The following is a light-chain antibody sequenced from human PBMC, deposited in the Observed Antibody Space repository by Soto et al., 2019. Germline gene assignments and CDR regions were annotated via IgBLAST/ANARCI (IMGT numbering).Light chain of an antibody. CDR3: QQYSSLPHT. Sequence: ESVLTQSPGTLSLSPGERATLSCRATQSVTNNYFAWYQQKPGQSPRLLIYGVSSRATDIPDRFSCSGSGTDFTLTISRLDHEDFVVYYCQQYSSLPHTFGQGTKLEVK. V-gene: IGKV3-20*01. J-gene: IGKJ2*01. CDR1: QSVTNNY. CDR2: GVS.